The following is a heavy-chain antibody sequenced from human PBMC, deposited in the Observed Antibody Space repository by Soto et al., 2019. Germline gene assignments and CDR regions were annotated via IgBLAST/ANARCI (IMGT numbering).Heavy chain of an antibody. CDR1: GFTFSSYA. D-gene: IGHD6-19*01. J-gene: IGHJ6*02. CDR3: ANLTSGWYKYYGMDV. V-gene: IGHV3-23*01. CDR2: ISGSGGST. Sequence: PGGSLRLSCAASGFTFSSYAMSWVRQAPGKGLEWVSAISGSGGSTYYADSVKGRFTISRDNSKNTLYLQMNSLRAEDTAVYYCANLTSGWYKYYGMDVWGQGNTVTVSS.